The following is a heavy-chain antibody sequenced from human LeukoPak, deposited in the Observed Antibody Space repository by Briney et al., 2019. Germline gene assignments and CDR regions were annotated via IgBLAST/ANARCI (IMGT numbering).Heavy chain of an antibody. D-gene: IGHD1-26*01. CDR1: GFTFSSYA. Sequence: GGSLRLSCAASGFTFSSYAMSWVRQASGKGLVWVSAISGSGGSTYYAESVKGRFTISRDNSKNTLYLQMNSLRPEDTAVYYCAKGNSKWELLPYFDYWGQGTLVTVSS. CDR2: ISGSGGST. J-gene: IGHJ4*02. CDR3: AKGNSKWELLPYFDY. V-gene: IGHV3-23*01.